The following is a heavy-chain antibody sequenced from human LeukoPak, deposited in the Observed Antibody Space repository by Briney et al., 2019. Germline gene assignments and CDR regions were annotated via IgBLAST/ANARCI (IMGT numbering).Heavy chain of an antibody. CDR1: GGSISSYY. CDR2: IYYSGST. J-gene: IGHJ5*02. Sequence: TSETLSLTCTVSGGSISSYYWSWIRQPAGKGLEWIGSIYYSGSTYYNPSLKSRVTISVDTSKNQFSLKLSSVTAADTAVYYCARRGKGYENLFDPWGQGTLVTVSS. CDR3: ARRGKGYENLFDP. V-gene: IGHV4-59*05. D-gene: IGHD3-16*01.